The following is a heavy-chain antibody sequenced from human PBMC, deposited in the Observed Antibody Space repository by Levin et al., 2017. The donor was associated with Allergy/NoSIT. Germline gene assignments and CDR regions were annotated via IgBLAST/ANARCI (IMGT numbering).Heavy chain of an antibody. CDR3: ARRAYSGSYGQIEY. J-gene: IGHJ4*02. V-gene: IGHV3-23*01. CDR2: ISGSGGNT. CDR1: GFTFSSYA. Sequence: RTGGSLRLSCAASGFTFSSYAMTWVRQAPGKGLEWVSAISGSGGNTHYADSVKGRFTISRDNSKNTLYLQMNSLRAEDTALYYCARRAYSGSYGQIEYWGQGTLVTVSS. D-gene: IGHD1-26*01.